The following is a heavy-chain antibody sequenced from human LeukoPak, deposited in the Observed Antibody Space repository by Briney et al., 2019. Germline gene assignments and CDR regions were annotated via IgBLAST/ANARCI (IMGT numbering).Heavy chain of an antibody. CDR1: GGSLSSSSYY. CDR2: IYYSGST. CDR3: ARPKWELLLGPIDY. Sequence: PSETLSLTCTVSGGSLSSSSYYWGWVRQPPGKGLEWIGSIYYSGSTYYNPSLKSRLTISVDTSKNQFSLKLSSVTAADTAVYYCARPKWELLLGPIDYWGQGTLVTVSS. D-gene: IGHD1-26*01. V-gene: IGHV4-39*01. J-gene: IGHJ4*02.